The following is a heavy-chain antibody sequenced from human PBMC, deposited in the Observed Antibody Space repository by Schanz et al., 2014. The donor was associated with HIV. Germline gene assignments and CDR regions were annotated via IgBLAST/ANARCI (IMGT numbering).Heavy chain of an antibody. CDR3: ARTTIAAPGTEYYYGMDV. CDR2: IWYDGSDK. CDR1: GFTFRTHG. V-gene: IGHV3-33*08. J-gene: IGHJ6*02. Sequence: QVQLLESGGGVVQPGRSLRLSCAASGFTFRTHGIHWVRQAPGRGLEWVAVIWYDGSDKYYADSVKGRFTISRDNSKNTLFLQMNSLRAEDTAVYYCARTTIAAPGTEYYYGMDVWGQGTTVTVSS. D-gene: IGHD6-13*01.